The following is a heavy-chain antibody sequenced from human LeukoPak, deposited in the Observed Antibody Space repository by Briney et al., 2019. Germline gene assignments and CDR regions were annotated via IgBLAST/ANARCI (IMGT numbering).Heavy chain of an antibody. CDR1: GYTFTGYY. Sequence: GASVKVSCKASGYTFTGYYMHWVRQAPGQGLEWMGWINPNSGGTNYAQKFQGRVTMTRDTSINTAYMELSSLRSDDTAVYYCARPPNHNWFDPWGQGTLVTVSS. J-gene: IGHJ5*02. CDR3: ARPPNHNWFDP. V-gene: IGHV1-2*02. CDR2: INPNSGGT.